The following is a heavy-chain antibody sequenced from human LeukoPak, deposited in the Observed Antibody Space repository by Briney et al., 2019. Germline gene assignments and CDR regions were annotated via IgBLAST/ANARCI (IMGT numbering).Heavy chain of an antibody. D-gene: IGHD5-12*01. V-gene: IGHV4-59*02. CDR1: GASVSSYY. J-gene: IGHJ4*02. CDR2: FSYSGST. CDR3: ARGPLDSGYTYFDY. Sequence: SETLSLTCTVSGASVSSYYWSWIRQPPGKGPEWTGYFSYSGSTNYNPSLKSRVTISVDTSKNQFSLNLSSVTAADTAVYYCARGPLDSGYTYFDYWGQGTLVSVAS.